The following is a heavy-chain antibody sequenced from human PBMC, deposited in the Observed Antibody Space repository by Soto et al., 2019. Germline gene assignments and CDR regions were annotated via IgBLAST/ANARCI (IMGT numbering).Heavy chain of an antibody. Sequence: GGSLRLSCAASGFTFSNYGMHWVRQAPGKGLEWVAIVSHNGNDKYYVDSVEGRFTISRDNSKNTVYPQMNNLRADDTAVYYCAKATTMVVVTKDYYNGMDVWGQGTTVTVSS. D-gene: IGHD3-22*01. CDR3: AKATTMVVVTKDYYNGMDV. J-gene: IGHJ6*02. V-gene: IGHV3-30*18. CDR2: VSHNGNDK. CDR1: GFTFSNYG.